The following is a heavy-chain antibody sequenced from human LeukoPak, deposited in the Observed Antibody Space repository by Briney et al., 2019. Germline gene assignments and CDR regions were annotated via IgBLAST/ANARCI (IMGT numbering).Heavy chain of an antibody. CDR2: ISYSGST. CDR1: GASITGHY. CDR3: ARGLRAYYFDGSGHFDY. J-gene: IGHJ4*02. D-gene: IGHD3-22*01. Sequence: SETLSLTCTVSGASITGHYWSWIRQPPGKGLEWIGYISYSGSTNYNPSLKSRVTMSLDTSKNQFSLKLSSVTAADTAVYYCARGLRAYYFDGSGHFDYWGQGTLITVSS. V-gene: IGHV4-59*11.